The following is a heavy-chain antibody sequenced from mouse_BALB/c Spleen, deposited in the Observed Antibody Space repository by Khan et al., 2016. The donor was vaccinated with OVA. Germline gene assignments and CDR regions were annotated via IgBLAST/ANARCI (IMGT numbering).Heavy chain of an antibody. CDR1: GYTFTSYW. J-gene: IGHJ3*01. CDR2: INPSNGRT. CDR3: ARSTMITTEFVY. Sequence: QVQLQQPGAEVVKPGASVKLSCKASGYTFTSYWMLWVKQRPGQGLEWIGEINPSNGRTNSNEKFKSKDTLTVDKSSNTAYMQLSSLTSEYSAVYYCARSTMITTEFVYWGQGTLVTVSA. V-gene: IGHV1S81*02. D-gene: IGHD2-4*01.